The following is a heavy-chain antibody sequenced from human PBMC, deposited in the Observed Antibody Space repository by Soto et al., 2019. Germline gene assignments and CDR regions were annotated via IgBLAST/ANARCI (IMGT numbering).Heavy chain of an antibody. D-gene: IGHD6-6*01. CDR1: GGSISSYY. Sequence: ASETLSLTCTVSGGSISSYYWSWIRQPPGKGLEWIGYIYYSGSTNYNPSLKSRVTISVDTSKNQFSLKLSSVTAADTAVYYCAGFRPGRDYYYYYGMDVWGQGTTVTVSS. CDR3: AGFRPGRDYYYYYGMDV. J-gene: IGHJ6*02. CDR2: IYYSGST. V-gene: IGHV4-59*01.